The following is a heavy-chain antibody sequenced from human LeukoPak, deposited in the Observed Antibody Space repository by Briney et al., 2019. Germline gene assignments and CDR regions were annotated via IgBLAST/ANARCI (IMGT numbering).Heavy chain of an antibody. CDR3: AAHKGYLLDS. Sequence: SETLSLTCAVSGGSISSNNYWSWVRQPPGEGLEWVGETHHTGATKYNPSPNSRVTLSVDKSKNQLSLKLISVTAADTAVYYCAAHKGYLLDSWGQGTLVTVSS. CDR1: GGSISSNNY. CDR2: THHTGAT. V-gene: IGHV4-4*02. D-gene: IGHD2-15*01. J-gene: IGHJ4*02.